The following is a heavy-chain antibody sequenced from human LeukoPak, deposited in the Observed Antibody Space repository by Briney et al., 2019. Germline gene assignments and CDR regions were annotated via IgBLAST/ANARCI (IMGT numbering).Heavy chain of an antibody. CDR2: IYSGGST. CDR3: SRGTYPYSSDN. D-gene: IGHD3-10*01. J-gene: IGHJ4*02. CDR1: GFTVSSNS. Sequence: PGGSLRLSCAASGFTVSSNSMSWVRQAPGKGLEWVSVIYSGGSTFYADSVKGRFTISRDNSKNILYLQMNSLRAEDTAVYYCSRGTYPYSSDNWGQGALVTVSS. V-gene: IGHV3-66*01.